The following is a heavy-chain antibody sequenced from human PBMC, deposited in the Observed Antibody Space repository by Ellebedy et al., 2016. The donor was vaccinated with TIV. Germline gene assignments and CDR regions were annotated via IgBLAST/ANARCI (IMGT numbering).Heavy chain of an antibody. CDR3: VKLDSSGFYYGRLDY. J-gene: IGHJ4*02. D-gene: IGHD3-22*01. V-gene: IGHV3-23*01. CDR2: IIAGGDST. Sequence: GGSLRLSCAASGFTFSGHAMSWVRQTPGKGLEWVSGIIAGGDSTHYVDSVKGRFTISRDNSKKTLYLQMNSLRAEDTAVYCCVKLDSSGFYYGRLDYWGQGTLVTVSS. CDR1: GFTFSGHA.